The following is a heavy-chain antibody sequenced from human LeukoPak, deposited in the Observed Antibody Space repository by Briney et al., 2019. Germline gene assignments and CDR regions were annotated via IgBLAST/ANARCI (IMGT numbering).Heavy chain of an antibody. CDR3: ARDYKYAFDN. V-gene: IGHV3-48*01. CDR1: GFTFSAYS. Sequence: GGSLRLSCAASGFTFSAYSMNWVRQAPGKGLGWISYIGISSGNTKYADSVKGRFTISGDKAKNSLYLQMNSLRVEDTAVYYCARDYKYAFDNWGQGTLVTVSS. CDR2: IGISSGNT. J-gene: IGHJ4*02. D-gene: IGHD5-24*01.